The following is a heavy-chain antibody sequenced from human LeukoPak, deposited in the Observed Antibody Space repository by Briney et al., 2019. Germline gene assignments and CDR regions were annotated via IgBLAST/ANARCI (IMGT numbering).Heavy chain of an antibody. V-gene: IGHV1-2*02. D-gene: IGHD4-17*01. Sequence: ASVKVSFTASGYTFTGYYMHWVRQAPGQGREWMGWINPKRGGTNYTQKFKGRVTMTRDTSISTAYMELSRLRSDDTAVYYCARVGDYGDYHYWGQGTLVTVSS. J-gene: IGHJ4*02. CDR1: GYTFTGYY. CDR3: ARVGDYGDYHY. CDR2: INPKRGGT.